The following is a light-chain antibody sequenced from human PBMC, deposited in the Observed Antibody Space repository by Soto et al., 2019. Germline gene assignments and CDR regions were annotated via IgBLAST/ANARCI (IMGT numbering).Light chain of an antibody. CDR2: EVS. Sequence: QSVLTQPASVSGSPGQSITISCTGTSSDVGGYNYVSWYQQHPGKAPKPLIYEVSNRPSGVSNRFSGSKSGNTASLTISGLQAEVEADYYCSSYTSSTTYVFGTGTKVTVL. CDR1: SSDVGGYNY. CDR3: SSYTSSTTYV. V-gene: IGLV2-14*01. J-gene: IGLJ1*01.